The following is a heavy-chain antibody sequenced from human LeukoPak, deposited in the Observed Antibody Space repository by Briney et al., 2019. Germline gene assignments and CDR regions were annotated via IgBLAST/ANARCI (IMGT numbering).Heavy chain of an antibody. V-gene: IGHV1-58*01. Sequence: SVKVSCKASGFPFTRSAVQWVRQAGGQRVEWIGWIVVGSGKTKYAQKFQERVTITRDMSTSAAYMEVSSLRSEDTAVYYCAAAGLLRFEDLLYYGMDVWGKGTTVTVSS. CDR3: AAAGLLRFEDLLYYGMDV. D-gene: IGHD3-10*01. J-gene: IGHJ6*04. CDR2: IVVGSGKT. CDR1: GFPFTRSA.